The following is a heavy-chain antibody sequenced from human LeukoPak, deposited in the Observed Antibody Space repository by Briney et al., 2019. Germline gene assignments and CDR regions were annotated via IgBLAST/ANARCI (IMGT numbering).Heavy chain of an antibody. CDR1: GGSISSGGYS. Sequence: SQTLSLTCAVSGGSISSGGYSWSWIRQPPGKGLEWIWYIYHSGSTYYNPSLKRRVPISVDRSKNQFSLKLSSVSAAEMAVYYGVRGGYDYVWGSYHRSNWFDPWGKGTLVAVSS. CDR2: IYHSGST. D-gene: IGHD3-16*02. V-gene: IGHV4-30-2*01. J-gene: IGHJ5*02. CDR3: VRGGYDYVWGSYHRSNWFDP.